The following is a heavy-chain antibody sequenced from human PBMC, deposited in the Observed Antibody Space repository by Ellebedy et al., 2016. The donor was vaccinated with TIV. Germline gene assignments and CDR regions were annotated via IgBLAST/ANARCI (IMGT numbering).Heavy chain of an antibody. V-gene: IGHV1-69*13. J-gene: IGHJ4*02. CDR1: GGTFNSHA. CDR3: ARGGAYYHRYFDD. Sequence: SVKVSCKASGGTFNSHAISWVRQAPGQGLEWMGGITGMFRTVNYAQKFQGRVTITADEFMTTAYMELSSLRSEDTAVYYCARGGAYYHRYFDDWGQGTLVTVST. CDR2: ITGMFRTV. D-gene: IGHD3-10*01.